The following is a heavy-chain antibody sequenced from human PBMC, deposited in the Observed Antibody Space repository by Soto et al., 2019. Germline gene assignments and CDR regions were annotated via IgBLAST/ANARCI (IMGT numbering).Heavy chain of an antibody. CDR3: ARHDSSRWYGDGYWYLDL. V-gene: IGHV5-51*01. J-gene: IGHJ2*01. D-gene: IGHD6-13*01. CDR1: GYIFTSYW. CDR2: IYPGDSDT. Sequence: GESLEISCKGSGYIFTSYWIGWLRQMAGKGLEWMGSIYPGDSDTRYSPSFQGQVTITADKSISTAYLQRTSLKASDPAMYYCARHDSSRWYGDGYWYLDLWGRGTLVTVSS.